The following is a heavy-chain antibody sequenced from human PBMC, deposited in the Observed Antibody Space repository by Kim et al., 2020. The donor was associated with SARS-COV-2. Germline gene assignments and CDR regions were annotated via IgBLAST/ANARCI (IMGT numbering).Heavy chain of an antibody. CDR1: GFTFSTYW. D-gene: IGHD2-2*01. J-gene: IGHJ6*03. V-gene: IGHV3-74*01. CDR3: ARSSSTSCPCYYMDV. CDR2: ISSDGITT. Sequence: GGSLRLSCAASGFTFSTYWMYWVRQAPGKGLVWVSRISSDGITTNYADSVKGRFTISRDNAKNTLYLQMDSLRAEDTAVYYCARSSSTSCPCYYMDVWGQWTTVTVSS.